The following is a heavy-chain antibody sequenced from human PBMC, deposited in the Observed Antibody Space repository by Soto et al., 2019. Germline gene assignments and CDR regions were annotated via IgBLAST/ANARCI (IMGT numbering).Heavy chain of an antibody. D-gene: IGHD1-26*01. CDR2: IIPIFGTA. CDR3: ARDVGSYIPGNQYYAADV. V-gene: IGHV1-69*13. J-gene: IGHJ6*02. Sequence: SVKVSCKASGGTFSSYAISWVRQAPGQGLEWMGGIIPIFGTANYAQKFQGRVTITADESTSTAYMELSSLRSEDTAVYYCARDVGSYIPGNQYYAADVWGQGTMVTVSS. CDR1: GGTFSSYA.